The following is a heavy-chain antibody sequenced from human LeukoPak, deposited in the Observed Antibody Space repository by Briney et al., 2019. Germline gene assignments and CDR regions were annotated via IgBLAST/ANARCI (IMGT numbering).Heavy chain of an antibody. Sequence: SETLSLTCAISGEPFSGYYWGWIRQPPGKGLELIGEINRNGNTDYNPSLKSRVSMSMDTSKNQFSLKLISVTAADTAVYYCARLVPERFFQLNPEGYYDYWGQGTLVTVSS. J-gene: IGHJ4*02. CDR1: GEPFSGYY. D-gene: IGHD3-3*01. CDR2: INRNGNT. CDR3: ARLVPERFFQLNPEGYYDY. V-gene: IGHV4-34*01.